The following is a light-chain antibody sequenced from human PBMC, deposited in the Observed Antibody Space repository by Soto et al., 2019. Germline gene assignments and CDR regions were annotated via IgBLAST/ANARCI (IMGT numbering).Light chain of an antibody. J-gene: IGKJ1*01. CDR1: QSINIW. CDR2: KAS. V-gene: IGKV1-5*03. Sequence: DIQLTQSPSTLSASVGDRVTITCRASQSINIWLAWYQQKPGRDPKLLIYKASTLESGVPLRFSGSGSGTEFTLTISSLQPDEFATYYCQQYNDYWTFGQGTKVE. CDR3: QQYNDYWT.